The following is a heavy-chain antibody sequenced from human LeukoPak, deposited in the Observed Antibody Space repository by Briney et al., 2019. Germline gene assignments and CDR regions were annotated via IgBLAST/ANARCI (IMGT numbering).Heavy chain of an antibody. CDR1: GGSINSYY. J-gene: IGHJ3*02. V-gene: IGHV4-59*06. CDR2: IYYSGST. Sequence: SETLSLTCTVSGGSINSYYWSWIRQPPGKGLEWIGYIYYSGSTYYNPSLRSRVTISVDTSKNQFSLRLSSVTAADTAVYFCARRRVVVASTDGASGAFDIWGQGTMVTVSS. CDR3: ARRRVVVASTDGASGAFDI. D-gene: IGHD2-15*01.